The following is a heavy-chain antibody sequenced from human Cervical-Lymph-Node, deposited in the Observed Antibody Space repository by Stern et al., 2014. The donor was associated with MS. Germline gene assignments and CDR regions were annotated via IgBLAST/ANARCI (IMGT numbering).Heavy chain of an antibody. D-gene: IGHD2-21*01. CDR1: GGTFSNYA. J-gene: IGHJ4*02. CDR3: ARGDSEAPIYYFDY. V-gene: IGHV1-69*01. Sequence: QVQLGQSGAEVKKPGSSVQVSCKTSGGTFSNYAISSVRQAPGQGLEWMGGITPIFDATNYAQKFQGRITITADESTRTAYMELSSLRSDDTAMYYCARGDSEAPIYYFDYWGQGTLVTVSS. CDR2: ITPIFDAT.